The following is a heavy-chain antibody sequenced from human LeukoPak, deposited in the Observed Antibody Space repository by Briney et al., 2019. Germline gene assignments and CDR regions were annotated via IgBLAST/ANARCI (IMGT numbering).Heavy chain of an antibody. J-gene: IGHJ4*02. CDR2: ITPDGSST. CDR1: GFSFSTYW. CDR3: SSQISRGGN. V-gene: IGHV3-74*01. D-gene: IGHD3-16*01. Sequence: GGSLRLSCAASGFSFSTYWMHWVRQVPGKGPEWVSHITPDGSSTNYADSVKGRFTISRDNAKNTLYLQMNSLRAEDTAVYYCSSQISRGGNWGQGTLVTVSS.